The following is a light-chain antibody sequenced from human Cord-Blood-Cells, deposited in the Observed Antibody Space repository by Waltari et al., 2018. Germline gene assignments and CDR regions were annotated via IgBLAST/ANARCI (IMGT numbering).Light chain of an antibody. CDR3: SSYTSSSTFVV. V-gene: IGLV2-18*02. CDR1: SSDVGSYNR. J-gene: IGLJ2*01. Sequence: QSALTQPPSVSGSPGQSVTISCTGTSSDVGSYNRVSWYQQPPGTAPKPRISEVSNRPSGVPDRFSGSKSGNTASLTISGLQAEDEADYYCSSYTSSSTFVVFGGGTKLTVL. CDR2: EVS.